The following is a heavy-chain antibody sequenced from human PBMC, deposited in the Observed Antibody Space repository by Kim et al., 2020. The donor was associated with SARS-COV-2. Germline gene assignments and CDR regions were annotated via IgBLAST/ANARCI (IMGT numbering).Heavy chain of an antibody. CDR3: ARDRSSSANLFDP. Sequence: YAQGFTGRFVFSLDTSVSTAYLQISSLKAEDTAVYYCARDRSSSANLFDPWGQGALVTVSS. V-gene: IGHV7-4-1*02. J-gene: IGHJ5*02. D-gene: IGHD6-6*01.